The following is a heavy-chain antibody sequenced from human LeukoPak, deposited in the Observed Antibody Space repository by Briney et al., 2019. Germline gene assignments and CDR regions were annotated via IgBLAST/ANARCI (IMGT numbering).Heavy chain of an antibody. Sequence: PSETLSLTCTVSGGSISSYYWSWIRQPAGKGLEWIGRIYTSGSTNYNPSLKSRVTMSVDTSKNQFSLTLSSVTAADTAVYYCARGPIQSGYDFWSGYYQNWGQGTLVTVSS. J-gene: IGHJ1*01. D-gene: IGHD3-3*01. CDR2: IYTSGST. V-gene: IGHV4-4*07. CDR1: GGSISSYY. CDR3: ARGPIQSGYDFWSGYYQN.